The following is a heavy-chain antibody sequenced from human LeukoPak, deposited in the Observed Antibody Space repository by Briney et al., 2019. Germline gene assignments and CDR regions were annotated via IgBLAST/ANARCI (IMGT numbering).Heavy chain of an antibody. J-gene: IGHJ4*02. Sequence: SQTLSLTCTVSGGSISSYSWSWIRQPPGEGLGWIGYIYTSVSTNYNLSLKGRVTISVYTSKNQFALKLSSVTAADTAVYYCARHGLVVTTFDYWGQGTLVTVSS. V-gene: IGHV4-4*09. CDR3: ARHGLVVTTFDY. CDR2: IYTSVST. CDR1: GGSISSYS. D-gene: IGHD3-22*01.